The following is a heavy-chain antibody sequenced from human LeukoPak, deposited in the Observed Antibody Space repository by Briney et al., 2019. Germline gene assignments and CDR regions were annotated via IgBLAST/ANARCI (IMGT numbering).Heavy chain of an antibody. Sequence: SETLSLTCTVSGGSISSYYWSWIRQPPGKGLEWIGYIYYSGSTNYNPYLQSRVTISVDTSKNQFSLKLSSVTAADTAVYSCAGDTAGYAIFDYWGQGTLVTVSS. CDR2: IYYSGST. CDR3: AGDTAGYAIFDY. D-gene: IGHD5-18*01. V-gene: IGHV4-59*01. J-gene: IGHJ4*02. CDR1: GGSISSYY.